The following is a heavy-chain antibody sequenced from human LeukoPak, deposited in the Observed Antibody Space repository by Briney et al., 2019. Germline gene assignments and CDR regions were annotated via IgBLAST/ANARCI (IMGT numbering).Heavy chain of an antibody. CDR3: AKDLSGSSHNWFDP. V-gene: IGHV3-23*01. CDR2: ISGFGGST. Sequence: GGSLRLSCAASGVTFSSYAMSWGRQAPRKGLEWVSDISGFGGSTYYAESVKGRFTTSRDNSKSTRYLQMNRLRDANTGVYFSAKDLSGSSHNWFDPWGRGTLVSVSS. D-gene: IGHD3-10*01. J-gene: IGHJ5*02. CDR1: GVTFSSYA.